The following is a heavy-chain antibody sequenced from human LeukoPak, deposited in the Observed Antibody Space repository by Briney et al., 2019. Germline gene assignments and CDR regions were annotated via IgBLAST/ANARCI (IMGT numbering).Heavy chain of an antibody. D-gene: IGHD6-25*01. CDR2: TYYRSKWYN. CDR1: GDSVSSNSAA. J-gene: IGHJ4*02. V-gene: IGHV6-1*01. CDR3: AREGSAGYFEY. Sequence: SQTLSLTCAISGDSVSSNSAAWNWLRQSPSRGLEWLGRTYYRSKWYNDYAGSGKSQITINPEKSKNQFSLMLNSVIPEETAVYYCAREGSAGYFEYWGQGTLVTVSS.